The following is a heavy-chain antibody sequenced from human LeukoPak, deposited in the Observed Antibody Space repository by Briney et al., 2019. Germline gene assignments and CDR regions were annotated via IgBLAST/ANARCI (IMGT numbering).Heavy chain of an antibody. V-gene: IGHV1-69*04. CDR3: ARSLCSSTSCHFVDY. J-gene: IGHJ4*02. CDR2: IIPILGIA. CDR1: GGTFSSYA. Sequence: ASVKVSCKASGGTFSSYAISWVRQAPGQGLEWMGRIIPILGIANYAQKFQGRVTITADKSTSTAYMELSSLRPEDTAVYYCARSLCSSTSCHFVDYWGQGTLVTVSS. D-gene: IGHD2-2*01.